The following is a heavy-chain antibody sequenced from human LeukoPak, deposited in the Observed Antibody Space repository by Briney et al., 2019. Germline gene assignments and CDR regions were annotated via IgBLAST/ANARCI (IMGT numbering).Heavy chain of an antibody. V-gene: IGHV3-21*01. CDR2: ISSSSSYI. J-gene: IGHJ4*02. CDR3: ARDTRIAAAGNDY. Sequence: PGGSLRLSCAASGFTFSSYSMNWVRQAPGKGLEWVSSISSSSSYIYYADSVKGRFTISRDNAKNSPYLQMNSLRAEDTAVYYCARDTRIAAAGNDYWGQGTLVTVSS. CDR1: GFTFSSYS. D-gene: IGHD6-13*01.